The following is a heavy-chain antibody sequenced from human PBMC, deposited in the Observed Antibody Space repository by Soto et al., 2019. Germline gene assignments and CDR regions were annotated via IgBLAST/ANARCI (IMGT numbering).Heavy chain of an antibody. CDR1: GLTFSNYG. Sequence: GGSLRLSCAASGLTFSNYGMHWVRQAPGKGLEWVAHISYDGSNEHYADSVKGRFTISRHNSKNTLYLQMNSLRAEDTAVYYCAKGGYYYDSSGYLLDYWGQGTLVTVSS. J-gene: IGHJ4*02. CDR2: ISYDGSNE. D-gene: IGHD3-22*01. CDR3: AKGGYYYDSSGYLLDY. V-gene: IGHV3-30*18.